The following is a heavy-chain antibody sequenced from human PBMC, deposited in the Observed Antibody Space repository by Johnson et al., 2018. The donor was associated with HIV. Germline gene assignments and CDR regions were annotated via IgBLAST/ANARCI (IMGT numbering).Heavy chain of an antibody. CDR3: ARGDSSGEAFDI. CDR1: GFTFSIYA. J-gene: IGHJ3*02. V-gene: IGHV3-64*01. CDR2: ISSNGGST. Sequence: VQLVESGGGLVRPGGSLRLSCVASGFTFSIYAMHWVRQAPGKGLEYVSAISSNGGSTYYANSVKGRFTISRDNYKNTLFLQMNSLRAEDTAVYYCARGDSSGEAFDIWGQGTMVTVSS. D-gene: IGHD3-22*01.